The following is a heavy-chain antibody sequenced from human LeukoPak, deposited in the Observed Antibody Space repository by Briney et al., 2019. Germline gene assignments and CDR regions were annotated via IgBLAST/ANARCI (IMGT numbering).Heavy chain of an antibody. CDR3: ARHVSCRIVVVTATRRYFDY. D-gene: IGHD2-21*02. CDR2: INHSGST. V-gene: IGHV4-34*01. J-gene: IGHJ4*02. Sequence: PSETLSLTCAVYGGSFSGYYWSWIRQPPGKGLEWIGEINHSGSTNYNPSLKSRVTISVDTSKNQFSLKLSSVTAADTAVYYCARHVSCRIVVVTATRRYFDYWGQGTLVTVSS. CDR1: GGSFSGYY.